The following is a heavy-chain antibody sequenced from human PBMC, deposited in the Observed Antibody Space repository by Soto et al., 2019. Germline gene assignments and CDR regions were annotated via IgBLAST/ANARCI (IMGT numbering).Heavy chain of an antibody. J-gene: IGHJ6*02. V-gene: IGHV1-69*13. CDR1: GGTFSSYA. D-gene: IGHD5-12*01. Sequence: SVKVSCKASGGTFSSYAISWVRQAPGQGLEWMGGIIPIFGTANYAQKFQGRVTITADESTSTAYMELSSLRSEDTAVYYCARGGYEEKKKNYYYYYGMDVWGQGTTVTVSS. CDR3: ARGGYEEKKKNYYYYYGMDV. CDR2: IIPIFGTA.